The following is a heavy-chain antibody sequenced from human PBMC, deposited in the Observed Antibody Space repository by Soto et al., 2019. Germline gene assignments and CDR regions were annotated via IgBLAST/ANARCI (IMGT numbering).Heavy chain of an antibody. D-gene: IGHD3-10*01. Sequence: SDTLSLTCTVSGGSISSYYWRRIRQPPGKGLEWIGYIYYNGSTNYNPSRRPGLSISVDTSKARFCVKLHSVAAADTAVYFCGGQKHGSGSTDFDDWGQGTLVTVS. V-gene: IGHV4-59*08. CDR3: GGQKHGSGSTDFDD. CDR1: GGSISSYY. CDR2: IYYNGST. J-gene: IGHJ4*02.